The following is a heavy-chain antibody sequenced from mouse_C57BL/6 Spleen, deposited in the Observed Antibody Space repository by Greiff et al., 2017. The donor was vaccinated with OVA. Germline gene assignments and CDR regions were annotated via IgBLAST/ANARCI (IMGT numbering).Heavy chain of an antibody. CDR3: ARWAYYSNYDYFDY. CDR1: GYTFTSYW. CDR2: IHPNSGST. Sequence: QVQLQQPGAELVKPGASVKLSCKASGYTFTSYWMHWVKQRPGQGLEWIGMIHPNSGSTNYNEKFKSKATLTVDKSSSTAYMQLSSLTSEDSAVYYCARWAYYSNYDYFDYWGQGTTLTVSS. J-gene: IGHJ2*01. D-gene: IGHD2-5*01. V-gene: IGHV1-64*01.